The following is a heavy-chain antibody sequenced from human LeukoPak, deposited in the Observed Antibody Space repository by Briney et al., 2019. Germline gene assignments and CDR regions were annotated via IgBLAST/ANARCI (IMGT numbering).Heavy chain of an antibody. CDR3: ARDPPNYYDRSDDAFDI. CDR2: IKQDGSEK. V-gene: IGHV3-7*01. Sequence: GGSLRLSCAASGFTFSSYWMSWVRQAPGKGLQWVANIKQDGSEKYYVDSVKGRFTISRDNAKNSLYLQMNSLGAEDTAVYYCARDPPNYYDRSDDAFDIWGQGTMVTVSS. CDR1: GFTFSSYW. J-gene: IGHJ3*02. D-gene: IGHD3-22*01.